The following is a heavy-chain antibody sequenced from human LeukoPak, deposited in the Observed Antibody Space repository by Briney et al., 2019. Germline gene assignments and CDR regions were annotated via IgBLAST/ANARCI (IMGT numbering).Heavy chain of an antibody. CDR2: ISGDGGST. V-gene: IGHV3-43*02. D-gene: IGHD3-22*01. CDR1: GFTFDDYA. CDR3: AKDILVDYYDSSGYFSY. Sequence: GGSLRLSCAASGFTFDDYAMHWVRQAPGKGLEWISLISGDGGSTYYADSVKGRFTISRDNSKNSLYLQMNSLRTEDTALYYCAKDILVDYYDSSGYFSYWGQGTLVTVSS. J-gene: IGHJ4*02.